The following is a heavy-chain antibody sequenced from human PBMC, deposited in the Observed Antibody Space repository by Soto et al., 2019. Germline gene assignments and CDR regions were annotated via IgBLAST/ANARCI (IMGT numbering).Heavy chain of an antibody. CDR1: GGSVSDKTYY. CDR2: VYYSGTT. V-gene: IGHV4-61*01. CDR3: ARTTAVPNTLRSRYLFVY. J-gene: IGHJ4*02. D-gene: IGHD4-17*01. Sequence: SETLSLTCSVSGGSVSDKTYYWSWIRQPPGKRLEWIGYVYYSGTTNYNPSLKSRVTISVDLSKNRFSLRLSSVTTADTALYYCARTTAVPNTLRSRYLFVYWGQGTLVTVFS.